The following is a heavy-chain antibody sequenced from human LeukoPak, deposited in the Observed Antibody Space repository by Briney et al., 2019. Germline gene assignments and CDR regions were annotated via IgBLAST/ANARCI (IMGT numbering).Heavy chain of an antibody. Sequence: GASVKVSCKASGYTFTSYGISWVRQAPGQGLEWMGWISAYNGNTNYAQKLQGRVTMTTDTSTSTAYMELRSLRSDDTAVYYCARTRDIVVVPAALGWWFDPWGQGTLVTVSS. CDR2: ISAYNGNT. V-gene: IGHV1-18*01. J-gene: IGHJ5*02. D-gene: IGHD2-2*01. CDR1: GYTFTSYG. CDR3: ARTRDIVVVPAALGWWFDP.